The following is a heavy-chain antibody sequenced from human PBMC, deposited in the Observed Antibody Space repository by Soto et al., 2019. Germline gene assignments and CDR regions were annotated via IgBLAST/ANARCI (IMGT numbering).Heavy chain of an antibody. J-gene: IGHJ4*02. CDR1: GGDFNTFG. D-gene: IGHD3-16*01. Sequence: GASVKVSCKASGGDFNTFGFSWVRQAPGQGLEWMGGIIPFFGTAKYSQKFEDRITITAEESSNTVYMDLRGLTSDDAAIYYCARSGPMEAGDKYYYDFWGQGALVTVSS. CDR3: ARSGPMEAGDKYYYDF. V-gene: IGHV1-69*13. CDR2: IIPFFGTA.